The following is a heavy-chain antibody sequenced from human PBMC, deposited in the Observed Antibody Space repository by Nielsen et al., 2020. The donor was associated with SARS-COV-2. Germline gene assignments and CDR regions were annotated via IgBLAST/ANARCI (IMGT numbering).Heavy chain of an antibody. CDR3: ARGRGGSSRRYWYFDL. D-gene: IGHD2-15*01. CDR1: GGSFSGYY. J-gene: IGHJ2*01. Sequence: SGTLSLTSAVYGGSFSGYYGSWIRQPPGKGLEWIGEINHSGSTNYNPSLKSRVTISVDTSKNQFSLKLSSVTSADTAVYYCARGRGGSSRRYWYFDLWGRGTLVTVSS. CDR2: INHSGST. V-gene: IGHV4-34*01.